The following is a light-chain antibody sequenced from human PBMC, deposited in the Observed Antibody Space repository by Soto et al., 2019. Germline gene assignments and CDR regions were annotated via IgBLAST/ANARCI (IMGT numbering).Light chain of an antibody. CDR2: GAS. J-gene: IGKJ1*01. CDR3: QQYNDWPRT. Sequence: EILMTQSPATLSVSPGERGTLSCRASQSVGINVAWYQQKPGQAPRLLIYGASARATGSPDRFSASGSATEFTLTISSLLSEDFAVYYCQQYNDWPRTFGQGTKVDIK. CDR1: QSVGIN. V-gene: IGKV3-15*01.